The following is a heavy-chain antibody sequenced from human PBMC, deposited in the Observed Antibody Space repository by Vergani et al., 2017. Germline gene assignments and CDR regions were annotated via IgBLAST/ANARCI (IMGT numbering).Heavy chain of an antibody. CDR3: ARDLSRYYDSSGYYLSFDC. V-gene: IGHV4-4*07. CDR1: GGSISSYY. Sequence: QVQLQESGPGLVKPSETLSLTCTVSGGSISSYYWSWIRQPAGKGLEWIGRIYTSGSTNYNPSLKSRVTMSVDTSKNQFSLKLSSVTAADTAVYYWARDLSRYYDSSGYYLSFDCWGQGTLVTVSS. J-gene: IGHJ4*02. D-gene: IGHD3-22*01. CDR2: IYTSGST.